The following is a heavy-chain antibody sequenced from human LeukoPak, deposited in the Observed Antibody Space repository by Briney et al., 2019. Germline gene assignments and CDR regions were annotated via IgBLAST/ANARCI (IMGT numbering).Heavy chain of an antibody. CDR2: INAGNGNT. D-gene: IGHD3-22*01. V-gene: IGHV1-3*01. CDR3: ASLSSGYLYVDY. J-gene: IGHJ4*02. CDR1: GYTFTSYA. Sequence: GASVKVSCKVSGYTFTSYAMHWVRQAPGQRLEWMGWINAGNGNTKYSQKFQGRVTITRDTSASTAYMELSSLRSEDTAVYYCASLSSGYLYVDYWGQGTLVTVSS.